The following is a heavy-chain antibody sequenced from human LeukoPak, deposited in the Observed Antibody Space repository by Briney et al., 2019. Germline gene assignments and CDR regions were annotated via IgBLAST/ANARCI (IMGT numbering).Heavy chain of an antibody. CDR1: GGSFSGYY. D-gene: IGHD3-16*01. J-gene: IGHJ4*02. CDR3: ARQAGGY. Sequence: KPSETLSLTCAVYGGSFSGYYWSWIRQPPGKGLEWIGEIYHSGSTNYNPSLKSRVTISVDTSKNQFSLKLSSVTAADTAVYYCARQAGGYWGQGALVTVSS. V-gene: IGHV4-34*01. CDR2: IYHSGST.